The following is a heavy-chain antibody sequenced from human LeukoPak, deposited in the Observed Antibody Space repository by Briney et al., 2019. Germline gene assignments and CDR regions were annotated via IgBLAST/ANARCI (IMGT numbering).Heavy chain of an antibody. Sequence: GESLKISCKGSGYSFTSYWIGWVRQMPGKGLEWMGIIYPGDSDTRYSPSFQGQVTISADKSISTAYLQWSSLKASDTAMYYCARCPDLTYYYDSSGYFTRAPDAFDIWGQGTMVTVSS. V-gene: IGHV5-51*01. CDR1: GYSFTSYW. J-gene: IGHJ3*02. CDR2: IYPGDSDT. D-gene: IGHD3-22*01. CDR3: ARCPDLTYYYDSSGYFTRAPDAFDI.